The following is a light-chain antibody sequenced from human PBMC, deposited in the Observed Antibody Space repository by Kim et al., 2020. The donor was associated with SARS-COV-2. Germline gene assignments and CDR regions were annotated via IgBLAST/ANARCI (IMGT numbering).Light chain of an antibody. Sequence: DVQMTQSPSSLSASVGDRVTITCRASQSIDKWLAWYQQKPGKVPKLLIFEASVLASGVPSRFSGSGSWTEFTLTISSLQPHDFATYFCQQYTTYPLTFGGGTKLDIK. J-gene: IGKJ4*01. V-gene: IGKV1-5*03. CDR3: QQYTTYPLT. CDR1: QSIDKW. CDR2: EAS.